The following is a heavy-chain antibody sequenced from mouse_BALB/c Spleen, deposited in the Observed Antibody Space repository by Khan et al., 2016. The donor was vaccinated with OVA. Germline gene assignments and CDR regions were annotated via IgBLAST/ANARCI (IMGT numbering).Heavy chain of an antibody. Sequence: QVQLKQSGAELVKPGPSVKLSCTASGYTLTRYYMYWVKQRPGQGLEWIGGINPSTGATNLTEKFKNKATLTVDKSSTTVYMQLSILTSEDSAVYDCARNNGYGYFDYGGQGNTLTDS. J-gene: IGHJ2*01. D-gene: IGHD1-2*01. CDR1: GYTLTRYY. V-gene: IGHV1S81*02. CDR3: ARNNGYGYFDY. CDR2: INPSTGAT.